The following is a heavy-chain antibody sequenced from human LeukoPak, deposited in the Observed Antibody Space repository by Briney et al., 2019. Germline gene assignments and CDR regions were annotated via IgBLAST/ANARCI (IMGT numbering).Heavy chain of an antibody. J-gene: IGHJ4*02. V-gene: IGHV1-8*02. CDR3: ARGPFDYYDSSGPSFDY. CDR1: GYTFTSYG. D-gene: IGHD3-22*01. Sequence: ASVKVSCKASGYTFTSYGISWVRQAPGQGLEWMGWMNPNSGNTGYAQKFQGRVTMTRNTSISTAYMELSSLRSEDTAVYYCARGPFDYYDSSGPSFDYWGQGTLVTVSS. CDR2: MNPNSGNT.